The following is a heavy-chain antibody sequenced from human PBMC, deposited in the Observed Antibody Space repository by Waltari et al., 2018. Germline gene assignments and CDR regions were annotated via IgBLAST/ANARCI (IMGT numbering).Heavy chain of an antibody. J-gene: IGHJ4*02. Sequence: EVQMLESGGGLVEPGGSLRLSCTTSGFTFTQYTMSWVRQTPTRGLEWVSYISSRGSATHYADSVRGRFTISRDSAKGSVYLQMNNPRADDAAMYYCARGRYGAGSYSDYDYWGQGTLVTVSS. D-gene: IGHD3-10*01. CDR1: GFTFTQYT. V-gene: IGHV3-48*01. CDR2: ISSRGSAT. CDR3: ARGRYGAGSYSDYDY.